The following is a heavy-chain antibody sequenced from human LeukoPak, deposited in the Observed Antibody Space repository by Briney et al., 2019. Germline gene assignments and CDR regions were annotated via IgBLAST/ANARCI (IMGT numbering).Heavy chain of an antibody. D-gene: IGHD3-10*01. CDR1: GFTFSSYA. Sequence: GGSLRLSCAASGFTFSSYAMHWVRRAPGKGLEWVAVISYDGSNKYYADSVKGRFTISRDNSKNTLYLQMNSLRAEDTAVYYCARTLNQLPLWFGESIPHYWGQGTLVTVSS. CDR2: ISYDGSNK. CDR3: ARTLNQLPLWFGESIPHY. V-gene: IGHV3-30-3*01. J-gene: IGHJ4*02.